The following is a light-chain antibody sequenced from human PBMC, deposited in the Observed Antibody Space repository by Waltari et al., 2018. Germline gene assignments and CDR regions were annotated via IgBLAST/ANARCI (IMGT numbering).Light chain of an antibody. Sequence: QSALTQPASVSGSPGQSITISCTGTSNDVGGSNYVSWYQQHPGKAPKLMIFGVKDRPSGVSNRFSGSKSGNTASLTISGLQAEDEADYYCNSFTSSSTWVFGGGTKLTVL. CDR1: SNDVGGSNY. J-gene: IGLJ3*02. CDR2: GVK. CDR3: NSFTSSSTWV. V-gene: IGLV2-14*01.